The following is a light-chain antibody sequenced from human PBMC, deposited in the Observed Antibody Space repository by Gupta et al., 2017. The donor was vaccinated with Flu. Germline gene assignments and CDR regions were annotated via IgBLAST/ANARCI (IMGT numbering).Light chain of an antibody. CDR2: KVS. CDR3: MQGTHLYT. CDR1: QSLLDSDGNTY. V-gene: IGKV2-30*01. Sequence: DVVMTQSPLSLPVTLGQPASISCRSSQSLLDSDGNTYLSWFHQRPGQSPRRLIYKVSKRESWVPDRFSGSGSGTDFTLESSRVEVEDVGVYYCMQGTHLYTFGQGTNLEIK. J-gene: IGKJ2*01.